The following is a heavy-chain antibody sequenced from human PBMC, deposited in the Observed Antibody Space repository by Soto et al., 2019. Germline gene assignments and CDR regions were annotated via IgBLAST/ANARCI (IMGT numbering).Heavy chain of an antibody. V-gene: IGHV4-59*12. J-gene: IGHJ4*02. Sequence: PGGSLRLSCAASGFTFSSYSMNWVRQAPGKGLEWIGHIYFTGNTFYIPSLKSRVSISLDTSKNQFSLNLTSVTAADTAIYFCVRVLASGYSSSWYLDYWGQGTLVTVSS. CDR2: IYFTGNT. D-gene: IGHD6-13*01. CDR3: VRVLASGYSSSWYLDY. CDR1: GFTFSSYS.